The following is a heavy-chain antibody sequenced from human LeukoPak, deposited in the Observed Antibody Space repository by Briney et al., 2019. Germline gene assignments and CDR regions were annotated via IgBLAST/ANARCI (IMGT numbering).Heavy chain of an antibody. J-gene: IGHJ4*02. V-gene: IGHV4-61*02. CDR1: GGSVTTGSYY. CDR2: VYFSAYT. CDR3: ARGQCTSTSCDPGHFDL. Sequence: SETLSLTCTVSGGSVTTGSYYWSWIRQPAGKGLEWIGRVYFSAYTNYNTSLRSRVAISTDTSRNQFSLKLTSVTAADTAIYYCARGQCTSTSCDPGHFDLRGQGTLVTVSS. D-gene: IGHD2-2*01.